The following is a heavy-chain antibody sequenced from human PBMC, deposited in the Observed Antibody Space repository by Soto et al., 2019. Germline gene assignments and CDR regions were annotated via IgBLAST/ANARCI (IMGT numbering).Heavy chain of an antibody. V-gene: IGHV1-2*02. CDR2: INPNSGGT. D-gene: IGHD2-2*02. Sequence: ASVKVSCKASGYTFTGYYMHWVRQAPGQGLEWMGWINPNSGGTNYAQRFQDRVTMTSDTSISTAYMELSRLRSDDTAVYYCASVASIAPYYYDMDVWGQGNTVTVSS. CDR1: GYTFTGYY. CDR3: ASVASIAPYYYDMDV. J-gene: IGHJ6*02.